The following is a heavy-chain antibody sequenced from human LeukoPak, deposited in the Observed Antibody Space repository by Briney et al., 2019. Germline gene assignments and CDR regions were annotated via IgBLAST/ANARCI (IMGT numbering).Heavy chain of an antibody. Sequence: ASVKVSCKASGYTFTSYGISWVRQAPGQGLEWMGWISAYNGNTNYAQKLQGRVTMTTDTSTSTAYMELRSLRSDDTAVYYCARDAPLDSFSSTSWTQDNYWGQGTLVTVSS. V-gene: IGHV1-18*01. CDR2: ISAYNGNT. CDR3: ARDAPLDSFSSTSWTQDNY. J-gene: IGHJ4*02. D-gene: IGHD2-2*01. CDR1: GYTFTSYG.